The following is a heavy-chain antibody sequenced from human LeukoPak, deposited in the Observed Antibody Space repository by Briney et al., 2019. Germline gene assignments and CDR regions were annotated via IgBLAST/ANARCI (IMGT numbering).Heavy chain of an antibody. CDR1: GFTFSSYA. V-gene: IGHV3-30*04. D-gene: IGHD2-2*01. Sequence: PGRSLGLSCAASGFTFSSYAMHWVRQAPGKGLEWVAVISYDGSNKYYADSVKGRFTISRDNSKNTLYLQMNSLRAEDTAVYYCARTLGYCSSTSCFAPYYYYGMDVWGKGTTVTVSS. CDR2: ISYDGSNK. CDR3: ARTLGYCSSTSCFAPYYYYGMDV. J-gene: IGHJ6*04.